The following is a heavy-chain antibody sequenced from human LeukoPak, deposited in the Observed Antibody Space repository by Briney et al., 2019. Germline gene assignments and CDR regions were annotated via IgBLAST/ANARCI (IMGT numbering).Heavy chain of an antibody. J-gene: IGHJ6*03. CDR2: INPNSAGT. V-gene: IGHV1-2*02. D-gene: IGHD6-19*01. CDR1: GYTFTGYL. CDR3: ARPTGYSSGWETEDYSYYFMDV. Sequence: ASLKVSCKASGYTFTGYLIHWVRQAPGQGLEWMGWINPNSAGTNYAQKFQGRVTMTRDTSISTAYMELRSLTSDDTAVYYCARPTGYSSGWETEDYSYYFMDVWGQGTTVTVSS.